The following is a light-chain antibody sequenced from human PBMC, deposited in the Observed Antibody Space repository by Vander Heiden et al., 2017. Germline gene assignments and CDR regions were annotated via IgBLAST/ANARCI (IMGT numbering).Light chain of an antibody. V-gene: IGKV1-39*01. CDR3: QQRYSSPPYT. J-gene: IGKJ2*01. CDR1: QSISSY. CDR2: AAA. Sequence: DIQMTQPPSSLSASVGDRVTITCRASQSISSYLKWYQQKPGKAPKRLIYAAASWQSGGTSRFSGSGDGRDVTITISRRQQEDFAAYYCQQRYSSPPYTFGQGTKLEIK.